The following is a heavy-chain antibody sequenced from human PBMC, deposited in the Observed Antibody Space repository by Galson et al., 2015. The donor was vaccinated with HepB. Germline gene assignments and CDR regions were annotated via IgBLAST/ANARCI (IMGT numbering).Heavy chain of an antibody. J-gene: IGHJ4*02. CDR1: GFTFGNYA. Sequence: SLRLSCAASGFTFGNYAMHWVRQAPGKGLEWVALMSYDGSNKYYADSVRGRFTISRDISKNTLYLQMNSLRAEDTAVYYCAKFSSPWSGYPYYFDHWGQGTLVTVSS. D-gene: IGHD3-3*01. CDR3: AKFSSPWSGYPYYFDH. CDR2: MSYDGSNK. V-gene: IGHV3-30*18.